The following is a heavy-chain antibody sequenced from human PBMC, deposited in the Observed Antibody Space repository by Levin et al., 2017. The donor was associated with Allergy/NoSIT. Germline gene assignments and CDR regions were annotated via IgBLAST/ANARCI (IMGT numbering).Heavy chain of an antibody. V-gene: IGHV4-34*01. Sequence: SQTLSLTCAVYGGSFSGYYWSWIRQPPGKGLEWIGEINHSGSTNYNPSLKSRVTISVDTSKNQFSLKLSSVTAADTAVYYCARGTNIVVVPAAITPRNYYMDVWGKGTTVTVSS. D-gene: IGHD2-2*01. CDR3: ARGTNIVVVPAAITPRNYYMDV. J-gene: IGHJ6*03. CDR2: INHSGST. CDR1: GGSFSGYY.